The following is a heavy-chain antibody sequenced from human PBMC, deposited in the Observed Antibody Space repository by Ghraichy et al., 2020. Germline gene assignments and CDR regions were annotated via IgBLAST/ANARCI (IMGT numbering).Heavy chain of an antibody. CDR3: ARTGGGYEVDY. CDR2: ISSSSSYT. D-gene: IGHD5-12*01. V-gene: IGHV3-11*06. J-gene: IGHJ4*02. CDR1: GFTFSDYY. Sequence: GGSLRLSCAASGFTFSDYYMSWIRQAPGKGLEWVSYISSSSSYTNYEDSVKGRFTISRDNAKNSLYLQMNSLRAEDTAVYYCARTGGGYEVDYWGQGTLVTVSS.